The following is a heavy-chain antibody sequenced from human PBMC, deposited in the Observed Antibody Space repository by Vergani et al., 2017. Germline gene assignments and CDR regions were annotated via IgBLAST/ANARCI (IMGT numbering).Heavy chain of an antibody. D-gene: IGHD3-9*01. CDR2: IIPILGIA. CDR1: GGTFSSYT. J-gene: IGHJ6*02. CDR3: AKDGAHDIDYYGMDV. Sequence: QVQLVQSGAEVKKPGSSLKVSCKASGGTFSSYTISWVRQAPGQGLEWMGRIIPILGIANYAQQFQGRVTITADKSTSTAYMELSSLRSEDTAVYYCAKDGAHDIDYYGMDVGGQGTTVTVSS. V-gene: IGHV1-69*08.